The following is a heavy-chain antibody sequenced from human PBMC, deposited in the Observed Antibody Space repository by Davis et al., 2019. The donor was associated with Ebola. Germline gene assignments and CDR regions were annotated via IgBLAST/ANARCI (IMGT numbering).Heavy chain of an antibody. J-gene: IGHJ4*02. D-gene: IGHD2-15*01. CDR1: GFTFSSNY. V-gene: IGHV3-11*01. CDR3: ARIYCSGGSCSEFDY. CDR2: ISSSGSTI. Sequence: PGGSLRLSCAASGFTFSSNYMSWIRQAPGKGLEWVSYISSSGSTIYYADSVKGRFTISRDNAKNSLYLQMNSLRAEDTAVYYCARIYCSGGSCSEFDYWGQGTLVTVSS.